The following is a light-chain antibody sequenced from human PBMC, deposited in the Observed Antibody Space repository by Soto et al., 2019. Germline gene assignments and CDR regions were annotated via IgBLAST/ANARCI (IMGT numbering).Light chain of an antibody. CDR2: DAS. CDR3: QQINTFPVT. V-gene: IGKV3-20*01. CDR1: QTVRNNY. Sequence: EFVLTQSPGTLSLSPGERATLCCRASQTVRNNYLAWYQQKPGQAPRLLIYDASSRATGIPDRFSGSGSGTEFTLTISSLQPEDFATYYCQQINTFPVTFGGGTKVDIK. J-gene: IGKJ4*01.